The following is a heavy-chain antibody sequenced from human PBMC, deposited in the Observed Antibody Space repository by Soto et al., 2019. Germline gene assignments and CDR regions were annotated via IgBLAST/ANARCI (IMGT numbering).Heavy chain of an antibody. Sequence: ASVKVSCKASGYTFTGYYMHWVRQAPGQELEWMGWINPNSGGTNYAQKFQGWVTMTRDTSISTAYMELSRLRSDDTAVYYCAREGYNWNFIDYYYYGMDVWGQGTTVTVSS. J-gene: IGHJ6*02. D-gene: IGHD1-7*01. CDR2: INPNSGGT. V-gene: IGHV1-2*04. CDR3: AREGYNWNFIDYYYYGMDV. CDR1: GYTFTGYY.